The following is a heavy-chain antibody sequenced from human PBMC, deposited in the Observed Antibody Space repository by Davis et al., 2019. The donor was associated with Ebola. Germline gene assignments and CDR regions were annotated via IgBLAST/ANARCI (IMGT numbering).Heavy chain of an antibody. CDR2: INHSGST. J-gene: IGHJ6*02. D-gene: IGHD2-2*01. CDR1: GGSFSGYY. Sequence: SETLSLTCAVYGGSFSGYYWSWIRQPPGKGLEWIGEINHSGSTNYNPSLKSRVTISVDTSKNQFSLKLSSVTAADTAVYYCARDASIYCSSTSCYGYYGMDVWGQGTTVTVSS. V-gene: IGHV4-34*01. CDR3: ARDASIYCSSTSCYGYYGMDV.